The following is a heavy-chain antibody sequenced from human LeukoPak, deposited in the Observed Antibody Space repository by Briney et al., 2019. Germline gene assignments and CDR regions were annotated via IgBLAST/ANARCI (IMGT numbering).Heavy chain of an antibody. D-gene: IGHD3-22*01. Sequence: SETLSLTCAVSGGSISSGGYSWSWIRQPPGKGLEWIGYIYHSGSTHYHTSLKSRVTISVDRSTNQSSLKLSSVTAADTAVYYCARYYYDSSGYSAARLEYYFDYWGQGTLVTVSS. CDR1: GGSISSGGYS. CDR3: ARYYYDSSGYSAARLEYYFDY. CDR2: IYHSGST. V-gene: IGHV4-30-2*01. J-gene: IGHJ4*02.